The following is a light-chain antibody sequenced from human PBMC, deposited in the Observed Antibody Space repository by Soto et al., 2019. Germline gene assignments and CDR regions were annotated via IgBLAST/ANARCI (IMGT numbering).Light chain of an antibody. Sequence: QSALTQPPSASGTPGQRVTISCSGTSSNIGSNSVNWYQQLPGTAPKLLIYTNNQRPSGVPDRFSGSKSGTSASLAISGLQSADEGDYYCAAWDDGLSGYVFGTGTKVTVL. J-gene: IGLJ1*01. V-gene: IGLV1-44*01. CDR3: AAWDDGLSGYV. CDR1: SSNIGSNS. CDR2: TNN.